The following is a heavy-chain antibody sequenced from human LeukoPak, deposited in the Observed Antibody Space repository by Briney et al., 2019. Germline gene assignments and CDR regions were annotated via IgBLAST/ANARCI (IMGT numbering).Heavy chain of an antibody. CDR3: ARGGALDMCFFAY. V-gene: IGHV3-30*02. J-gene: IGHJ4*02. CDR1: GFTFNTYG. CDR2: VRYDGRHK. D-gene: IGHD3-16*01. Sequence: PGGSLRLSCEVSGFTFNTYGINWVRQSPGKGLEWVAFVRYDGRHKFYADSVKGRFIVSRDNSRNTLLLQMSSLRSEDTAVYFCARGGALDMCFFAYSGQGIRV.